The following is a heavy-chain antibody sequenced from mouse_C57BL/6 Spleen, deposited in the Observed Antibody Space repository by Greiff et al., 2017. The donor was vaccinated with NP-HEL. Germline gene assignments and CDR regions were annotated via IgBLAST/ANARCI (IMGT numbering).Heavy chain of an antibody. D-gene: IGHD1-1*01. CDR2: IDPEDGET. Sequence: VQLQQSGAELVKPGASVKLSCTASGFNIKDYYMHWVKQRTEQGLEWIGRIDPEDGETKYAPKFQGKATLTAATSSKTASLPLSSLRSEDTAVYYCARSLYYYGSRDYFDYWGQGTTLTVSS. V-gene: IGHV14-2*01. J-gene: IGHJ2*01. CDR3: ARSLYYYGSRDYFDY. CDR1: GFNIKDYY.